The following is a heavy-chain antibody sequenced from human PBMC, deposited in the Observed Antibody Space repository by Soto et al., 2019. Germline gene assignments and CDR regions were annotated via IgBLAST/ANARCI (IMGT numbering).Heavy chain of an antibody. V-gene: IGHV3-30*04. CDR3: SRELERVFDY. J-gene: IGHJ4*02. Sequence: QVQLVESGGGVVQPGGSLRLSCAASGFTFSSYAMHWVRQAPGKGLEWVAVIAYDGRNKYYADDVKGRFTISRDNSKNTRYLQMNSLRIEDSDVYCCSRELERVFDYWGQGTMVTVSS. CDR2: IAYDGRNK. D-gene: IGHD1-1*01. CDR1: GFTFSSYA.